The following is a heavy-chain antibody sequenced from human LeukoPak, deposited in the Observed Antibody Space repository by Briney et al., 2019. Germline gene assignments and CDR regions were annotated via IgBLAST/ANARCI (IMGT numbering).Heavy chain of an antibody. J-gene: IGHJ2*01. V-gene: IGHV3-48*03. CDR3: ARNYGGNVDWYFDL. D-gene: IGHD4-23*01. CDR2: ISSSGSTI. Sequence: GGSLRLSCAASGFTFSSYEMNWVRQAPGKGLEWVSYISSSGSTIYYADSVKGRFTISRDNAKNSLYLQMNSLRAEDTAVYYCARNYGGNVDWYFDLWGRGTLVTVSS. CDR1: GFTFSSYE.